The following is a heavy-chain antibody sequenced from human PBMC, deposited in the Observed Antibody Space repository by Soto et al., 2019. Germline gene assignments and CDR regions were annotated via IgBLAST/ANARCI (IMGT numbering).Heavy chain of an antibody. V-gene: IGHV3-64D*06. CDR2: ISFNGGDS. J-gene: IGHJ4*02. CDR1: GFPFSRFA. D-gene: IGHD4-4*01. Sequence: GSLRLSCSASGFPFSRFAIHWVRQAPGKGLVYVSGISFNGGDSYHADSVKGRFSISRDNSKNTVYLQMSSLRAEDTAVYYCVKDGAVTFSGWFFDYWGQGTPVTVSS. CDR3: VKDGAVTFSGWFFDY.